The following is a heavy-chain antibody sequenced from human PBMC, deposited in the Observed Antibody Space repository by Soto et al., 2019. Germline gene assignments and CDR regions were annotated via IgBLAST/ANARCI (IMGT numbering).Heavy chain of an antibody. J-gene: IGHJ4*02. CDR3: AKGRTDSSAWYAFGS. Sequence: QVQLVESGGGVVQPGRSLRLSCAASGFTFSSFGMHWVRQAPGKGLEWVAGILYDGTNTYSSDSVKGRFTISRDNSKNTLNLQMNSLRAEDTAVYYCAKGRTDSSAWYAFGSWGQGTLVTVTS. CDR2: ILYDGTNT. D-gene: IGHD6-19*01. CDR1: GFTFSSFG. V-gene: IGHV3-30*18.